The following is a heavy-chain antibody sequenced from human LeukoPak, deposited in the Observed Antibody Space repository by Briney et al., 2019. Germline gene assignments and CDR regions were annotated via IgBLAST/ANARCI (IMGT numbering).Heavy chain of an antibody. J-gene: IGHJ6*02. Sequence: PGGSLRLSCAASGFSFNTHDMNWVRQAPGKGLEWVSSISNGGVSTFYADSVRGRFTISRDNSKRTLYLQMNSLRVEDTAIYYCAKTYCSGGSCYSVTGSRVGPNYYYGMDVWGQGTPVTVSS. V-gene: IGHV3-23*01. D-gene: IGHD2-15*01. CDR2: ISNGGVST. CDR3: AKTYCSGGSCYSVTGSRVGPNYYYGMDV. CDR1: GFSFNTHD.